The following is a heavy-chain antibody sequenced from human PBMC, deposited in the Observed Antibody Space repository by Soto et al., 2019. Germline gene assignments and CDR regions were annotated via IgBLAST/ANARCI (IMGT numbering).Heavy chain of an antibody. J-gene: IGHJ6*02. CDR3: ARDRDTAMVQNYGLGV. CDR1: GGSISSGGYY. V-gene: IGHV4-31*03. D-gene: IGHD5-18*01. CDR2: IYYSGST. Sequence: SETLSLTCTVSGGSISSGGYYWSWIRQHPGKGLEWIGYIYYSGSTYYNPSLKSRVTISVDTSKNQFSLKLSSVTAADTAVYYCARDRDTAMVQNYGLGVWGQGTTVTVSS.